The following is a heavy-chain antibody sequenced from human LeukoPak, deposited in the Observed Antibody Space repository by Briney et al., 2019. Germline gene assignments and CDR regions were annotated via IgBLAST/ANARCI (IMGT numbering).Heavy chain of an antibody. CDR1: GFTFSSYS. V-gene: IGHV3-48*04. CDR3: AIDHIVVVPAASDY. Sequence: GGSLRLSCAASGFTFSSYSMNWVRQAPGKGLEWVSYISSSSSTIYYADSVKGRFTISRDNAKNSLYLQMNSLRAEDTAVYYCAIDHIVVVPAASDYWGQGTLVTVSS. D-gene: IGHD2-2*01. CDR2: ISSSSSTI. J-gene: IGHJ4*02.